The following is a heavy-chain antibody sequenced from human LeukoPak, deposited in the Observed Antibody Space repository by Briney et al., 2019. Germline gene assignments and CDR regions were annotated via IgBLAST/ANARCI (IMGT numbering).Heavy chain of an antibody. V-gene: IGHV3-30*04. Sequence: PGRSLRLSCAASGFTFSSYAMHWVCQAPGKGLEWVAVISYDGSNKYYADSVKGRFTISRDNSKNTLYLQMNSLRAEDTAVYYCARDLEMALYGSGNHYYYGMDVWGKGTTVTVSS. CDR3: ARDLEMALYGSGNHYYYGMDV. CDR1: GFTFSSYA. D-gene: IGHD3-10*01. CDR2: ISYDGSNK. J-gene: IGHJ6*04.